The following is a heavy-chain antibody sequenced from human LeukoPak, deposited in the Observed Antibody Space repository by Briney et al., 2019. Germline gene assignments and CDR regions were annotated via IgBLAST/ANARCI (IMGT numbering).Heavy chain of an antibody. Sequence: SQTLSLTCTVSGGSISSGSYYWSWIRQPAGKGLEWIGRIYTSGSTYYNPSLKSRVTISVDTSKNQFSLKLSSVTAADTAVYYCARVAGIYPKEYYYYMDVWGKGTTVTVSS. J-gene: IGHJ6*03. V-gene: IGHV4-61*02. CDR3: ARVAGIYPKEYYYYMDV. CDR1: GGSISSGSYY. CDR2: IYTSGST. D-gene: IGHD5-12*01.